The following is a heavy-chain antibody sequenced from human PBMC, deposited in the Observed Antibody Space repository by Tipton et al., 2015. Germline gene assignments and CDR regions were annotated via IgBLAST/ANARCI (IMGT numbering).Heavy chain of an antibody. CDR1: GGSISSGGYY. J-gene: IGHJ4*02. Sequence: TLSLICTVSGGSISSGGYYWSWIRQHPGKGLEWIASIHYGGNTHYNPSLMSRVTISVDTSKNQFSLTLNSVTAADTAFYYCARKPVVRGAYYYFDYWGQGTLVTVSS. CDR3: ARKPVVRGAYYYFDY. V-gene: IGHV4-39*01. D-gene: IGHD3-10*01. CDR2: IHYGGNT.